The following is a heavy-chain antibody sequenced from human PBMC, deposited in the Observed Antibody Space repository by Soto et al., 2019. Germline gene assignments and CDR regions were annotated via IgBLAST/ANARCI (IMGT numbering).Heavy chain of an antibody. CDR2: INHSGSS. Sequence: PSETLSLTCAVSGGSFSGYIWTWIRQTPGKGLQWIGQINHSGSSIYNPSLKNRVTISVDTSKNQFSLKLSSVTAADTAVYYCAGLIAAAGNYYYGMDVWGQGTTVTVSS. J-gene: IGHJ6*02. CDR3: AGLIAAAGNYYYGMDV. D-gene: IGHD6-13*01. CDR1: GGSFSGYI. V-gene: IGHV4-34*01.